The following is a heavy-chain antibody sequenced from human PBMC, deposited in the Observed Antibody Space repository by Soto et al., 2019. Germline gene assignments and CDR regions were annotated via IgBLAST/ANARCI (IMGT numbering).Heavy chain of an antibody. Sequence: SETLSLTCTVSGGSISSSSYYWGWIRQPPGKGLEWIGSIYYSGSTYYNPSLKSRVTISVDTSKNQFSLKLSSVTAADTAVYYCASPPALWSYGSRGRHYYGMDVWGQGTTVTVSS. J-gene: IGHJ6*02. CDR2: IYYSGST. V-gene: IGHV4-39*01. CDR1: GGSISSSSYY. CDR3: ASPPALWSYGSRGRHYYGMDV. D-gene: IGHD5-18*01.